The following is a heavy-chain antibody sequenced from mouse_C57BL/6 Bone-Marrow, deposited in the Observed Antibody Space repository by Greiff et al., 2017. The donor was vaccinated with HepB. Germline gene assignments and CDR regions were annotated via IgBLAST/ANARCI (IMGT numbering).Heavy chain of an antibody. J-gene: IGHJ2*01. D-gene: IGHD1-1*01. CDR1: GYAFSSSW. Sequence: VKLVESGPELVKPGASVKISCKASGYAFSSSWMNWVKQRPGKGLEWIGRLYPGDGDTNYNGKFKGKATLTADKSSSTAYMQLSSLTSEDSAVYFCARGIYGSSSWYFDYWGQGTTLTVSS. CDR3: ARGIYGSSSWYFDY. V-gene: IGHV1-82*01. CDR2: LYPGDGDT.